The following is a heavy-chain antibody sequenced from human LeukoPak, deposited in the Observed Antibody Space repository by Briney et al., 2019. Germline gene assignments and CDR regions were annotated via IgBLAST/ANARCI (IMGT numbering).Heavy chain of an antibody. V-gene: IGHV1-46*01. Sequence: ASVKVSCKASGYTFTSYYMHWVRQAPGQGLEWMGIINPSGGSTSYAQKFQGRVTMTRDVSTSTVYMELSSLRSEDTAVYYCAREGSGYESPLDPWGQGTLVTVSS. CDR2: INPSGGST. CDR1: GYTFTSYY. J-gene: IGHJ5*02. CDR3: AREGSGYESPLDP. D-gene: IGHD3-22*01.